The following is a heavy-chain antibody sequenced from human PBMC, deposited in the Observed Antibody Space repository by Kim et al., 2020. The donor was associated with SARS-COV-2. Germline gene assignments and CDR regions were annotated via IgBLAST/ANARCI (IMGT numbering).Heavy chain of an antibody. J-gene: IGHJ1*01. CDR2: ISYDGSKK. V-gene: IGHV3-30*18. CDR1: LFTFNTYV. D-gene: IGHD2-2*01. CDR3: ANSRGRVELAMHHGYFQH. Sequence: GRSLRLSCAASLFTFNTYVMHWVRQAPGRGLEWVAIISYDGSKKYYADSVKGRFTISRDNSKKTLYLEMDSLRVEDTAVYYCANSRGRVELAMHHGYFQHWGQGTLVTVSS.